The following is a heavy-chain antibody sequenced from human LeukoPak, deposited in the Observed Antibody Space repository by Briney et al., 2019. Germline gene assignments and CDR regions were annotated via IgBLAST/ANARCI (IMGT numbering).Heavy chain of an antibody. CDR3: ARGGITIFGVVINDAFDI. CDR1: GGSISSYY. CDR2: IYYSGST. D-gene: IGHD3-3*01. V-gene: IGHV4-59*01. J-gene: IGHJ3*02. Sequence: PSETLSLTCTVSGGSISSYYWSWIRQPPGKGLEWIGYIYYSGSTNYNPSLKSRVTISVDTSKNQFSLKLSSVTAADTAVYYCARGGITIFGVVINDAFDIWGQGTMVTVSS.